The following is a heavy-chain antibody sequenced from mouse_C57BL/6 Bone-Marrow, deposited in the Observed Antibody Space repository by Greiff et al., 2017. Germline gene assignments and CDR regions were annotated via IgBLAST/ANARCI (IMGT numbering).Heavy chain of an antibody. CDR2: IDPSDSYT. Sequence: QVQLQQPGAELVMPGASVKLSCKASGYTFTSYWMHWVKQRPGQGLEWIGEIDPSDSYTNYNQKFKGKSTLTVDKSSSTAYMQLSSLTSEDSAVYYCARGVGPGYYCAYWGQGTPLTVS. CDR1: GYTFTSYW. V-gene: IGHV1-69*01. J-gene: IGHJ2*01. D-gene: IGHD3-1*01. CDR3: ARGVGPGYYCAY.